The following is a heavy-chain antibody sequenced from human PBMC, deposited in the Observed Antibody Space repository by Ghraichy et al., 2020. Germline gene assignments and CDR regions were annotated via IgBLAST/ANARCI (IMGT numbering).Heavy chain of an antibody. J-gene: IGHJ6*02. V-gene: IGHV3-49*04. Sequence: GGSLRLSCTASGFTFGDYAMSWVRQAPGKGLEWIGFIRSKTYGGTTEYAASVKGRCTISRDDSKSIAYLQMNSLKTEDTAVYYCTRDRLTIFGVVEYNYYYGMDVWGQGTTVTVSS. CDR1: GFTFGDYA. CDR3: TRDRLTIFGVVEYNYYYGMDV. CDR2: IRSKTYGGTT. D-gene: IGHD3-3*01.